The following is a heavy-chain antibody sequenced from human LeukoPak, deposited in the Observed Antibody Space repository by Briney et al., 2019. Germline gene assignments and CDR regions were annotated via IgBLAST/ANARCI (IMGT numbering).Heavy chain of an antibody. CDR3: AREAELRYFDWLLSDYYYGMDV. Sequence: ASVKVSCKASGYTFTSYYMHWVRQAPGQGLEWMGIINPSGGSTSYAQKFQGRVTMTRDTSTSTVYMELSSLRSEDTAAYYCAREAELRYFDWLLSDYYYGMDVWGQGTTVTVSS. CDR2: INPSGGST. V-gene: IGHV1-46*01. J-gene: IGHJ6*02. CDR1: GYTFTSYY. D-gene: IGHD3-9*01.